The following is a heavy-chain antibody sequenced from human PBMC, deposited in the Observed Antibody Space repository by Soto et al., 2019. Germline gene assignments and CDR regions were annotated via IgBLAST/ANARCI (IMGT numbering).Heavy chain of an antibody. D-gene: IGHD6-19*01. J-gene: IGHJ4*02. CDR2: ISGSGGST. CDR1: GCTFSSYA. CDR3: AKDGYSSGYGLLDYFAY. V-gene: IGHV3-23*01. Sequence: LGGSLRLSCAASGCTFSSYAMSWVRQAPGKGLEWVSAISGSGGSTYYADSVKGRFTISRDNSKNTLYLQMNSLRAEDTAVYYCAKDGYSSGYGLLDYFAYWGQGTLVTVSS.